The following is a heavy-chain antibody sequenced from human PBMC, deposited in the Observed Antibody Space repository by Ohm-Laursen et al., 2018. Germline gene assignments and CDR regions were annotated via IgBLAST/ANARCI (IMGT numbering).Heavy chain of an antibody. V-gene: IGHV3-21*01. CDR1: GFTFSSYS. CDR3: ARGGLRWRYY. Sequence: SLRLSCAASGFTFSSYSMNWVRQAPGKGLEWVSSINSSSSYIYYADSVKGRFTISRDNAKNSLYLQMNSLRAEDTAVYYCARGGLRWRYYWGQGTLVTVSS. J-gene: IGHJ4*02. D-gene: IGHD4-23*01. CDR2: INSSSSYI.